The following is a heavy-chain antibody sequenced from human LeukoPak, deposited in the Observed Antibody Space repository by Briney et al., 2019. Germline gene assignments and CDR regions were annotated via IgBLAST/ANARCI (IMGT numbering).Heavy chain of an antibody. Sequence: PGGSLRLSCAASGFTFSSYAMSWVRQAPGKGLEWVSAISGSGGSTYYADSVKGRFTISRDNSKNTLYLQVNSLRAEDTAVYYCAKVYYDFWSGYPAGAFDIWGQGTMVTVSS. D-gene: IGHD3-3*01. V-gene: IGHV3-23*01. CDR3: AKVYYDFWSGYPAGAFDI. CDR2: ISGSGGST. J-gene: IGHJ3*02. CDR1: GFTFSSYA.